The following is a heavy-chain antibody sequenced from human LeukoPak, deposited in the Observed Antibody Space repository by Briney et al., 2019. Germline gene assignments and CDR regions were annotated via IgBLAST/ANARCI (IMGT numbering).Heavy chain of an antibody. V-gene: IGHV3-9*01. Sequence: PGRSLRLSCAVSGFTYTAYAMHWVRQGPGKGLEWVSGISWNSGSIGYADFVKGRFTISRDNAKNSLYLQMNSLKPEDTALYYCIKDTCSGSSCEGGFDNWGQGTLVTVSS. CDR3: IKDTCSGSSCEGGFDN. CDR1: GFTYTAYA. D-gene: IGHD2-15*01. J-gene: IGHJ4*02. CDR2: ISWNSGSI.